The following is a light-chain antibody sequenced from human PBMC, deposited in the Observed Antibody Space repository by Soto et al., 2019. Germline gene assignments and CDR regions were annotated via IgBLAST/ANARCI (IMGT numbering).Light chain of an antibody. J-gene: IGLJ2*01. CDR2: EVS. V-gene: IGLV2-8*01. Sequence: QSALTQPPSASGSPGQSVTISCTGTSSDVGGYNYVSWYQQHPGKAPKLMIYEVSKRPSGVPDRFSGSKSGNTASLPVSGLQAEDEADYYCSSYAGSKNVVFGGGTKLTVL. CDR1: SSDVGGYNY. CDR3: SSYAGSKNVV.